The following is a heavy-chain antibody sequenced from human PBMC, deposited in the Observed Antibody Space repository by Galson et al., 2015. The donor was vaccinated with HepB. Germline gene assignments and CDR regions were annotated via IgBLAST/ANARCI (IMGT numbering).Heavy chain of an antibody. V-gene: IGHV3-15*01. CDR3: TTDVYFSSYWSWIDP. D-gene: IGHD2-2*01. J-gene: IGHJ5*02. CDR1: GFPFNNAW. CDR2: IKSKTDGGTT. Sequence: SLRLSCAASGFPFNNAWMNWVRQAPGKGLEWVGRIKSKTDGGTTEYAAPVKGRFTISREDSKNTLYLQMNSLKTDDTAVYYCTTDVYFSSYWSWIDPWGQGTLVTVSS.